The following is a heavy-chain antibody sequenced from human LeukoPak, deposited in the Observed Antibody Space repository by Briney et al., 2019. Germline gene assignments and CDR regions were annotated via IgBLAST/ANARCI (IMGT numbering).Heavy chain of an antibody. D-gene: IGHD2-21*01. CDR1: GFPLSSYV. J-gene: IGHJ4*02. CDR3: ARERPNCGGDCCDH. Sequence: GGSLRLSCAASGFPLSSYVMNWVRQAPGKGVEWLSYISSSGRTIWYADSVKGRFAISRDDDKISLYLQMNGRRAEDTAIYYCARERPNCGGDCCDHWGQGTLVTVSS. V-gene: IGHV3-48*03. CDR2: ISSSGRTI.